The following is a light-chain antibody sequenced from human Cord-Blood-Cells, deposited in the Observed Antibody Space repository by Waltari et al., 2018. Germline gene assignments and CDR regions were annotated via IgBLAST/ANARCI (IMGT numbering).Light chain of an antibody. CDR1: QSVSSN. CDR3: QQYNNWPGT. Sequence: EIVMTQSPATLSVSPGERATLSCRASQSVSSNLAWYQQKPGQAPRLLIYGASTRATGIPARFSGRVSGTEFTLTISSLQSEDFAVYYCQQYNNWPGTFGQGTKVEIK. V-gene: IGKV3-15*01. J-gene: IGKJ1*01. CDR2: GAS.